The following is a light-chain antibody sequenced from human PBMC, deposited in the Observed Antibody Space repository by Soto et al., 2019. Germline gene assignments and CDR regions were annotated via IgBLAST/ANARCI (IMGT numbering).Light chain of an antibody. J-gene: IGKJ1*01. CDR1: QSVSSAY. V-gene: IGKV3-20*01. CDR2: GSS. Sequence: ETVLTQSPDTLSLSPGETATLSCRASQSVSSAYLAWYQQKPGQAPRLLIYGSSSRATGIPDRFSGYSRSGTDFTLTISGLEPEDFAMYFCQPYNRSPWTFGQGTKVEIK. CDR3: QPYNRSPWT.